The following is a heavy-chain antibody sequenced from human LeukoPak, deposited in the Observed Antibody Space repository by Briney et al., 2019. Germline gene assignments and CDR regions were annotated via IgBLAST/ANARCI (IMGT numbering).Heavy chain of an antibody. Sequence: PSETLSLTCTVSGGSVSSGSYYCSWIRQPPGKGLEWIGYIYYSGSTNYNPSLKSRVTISVDTPKNQFSLKLSSVTAADTAVYYCARDQRYYDILTGYGPLYYYYYGMDVWGKGTTVTVSS. V-gene: IGHV4-61*01. CDR1: GGSVSSGSYY. D-gene: IGHD3-9*01. J-gene: IGHJ6*04. CDR2: IYYSGST. CDR3: ARDQRYYDILTGYGPLYYYYYGMDV.